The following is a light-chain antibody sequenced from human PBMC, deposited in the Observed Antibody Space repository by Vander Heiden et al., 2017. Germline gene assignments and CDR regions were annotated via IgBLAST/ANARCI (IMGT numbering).Light chain of an antibody. Sequence: DIQLTQSPSTLSASVGDRVTITCRASQSISSWVAWYQQKPGKAPKLLMYKASSLESGVPSRFSGSGFGTEFTLTISSLQPDDFATYYCQQYNSYSRYTFGQGTKLEIK. V-gene: IGKV1-5*03. J-gene: IGKJ2*01. CDR1: QSISSW. CDR3: QQYNSYSRYT. CDR2: KAS.